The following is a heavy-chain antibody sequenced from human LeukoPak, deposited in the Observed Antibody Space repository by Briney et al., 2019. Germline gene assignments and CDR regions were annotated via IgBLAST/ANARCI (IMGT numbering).Heavy chain of an antibody. D-gene: IGHD5-12*01. CDR3: AKCGSGYGTADF. V-gene: IGHV3-23*01. CDR1: GFTFSSYA. CDR2: ISGSGCST. J-gene: IGHJ4*02. Sequence: GGSLRLYCAASGFTFSSYAMSWVRQAPGKGLEWVSAISGSGCSTYYADSVKGRFTISRDNSKNTLYLQMNSLRAEDTAVYYCAKCGSGYGTADFGGQGTVVSVSS.